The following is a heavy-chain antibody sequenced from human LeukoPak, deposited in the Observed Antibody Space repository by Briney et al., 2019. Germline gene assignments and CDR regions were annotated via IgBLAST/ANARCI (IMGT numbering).Heavy chain of an antibody. CDR1: GFIFTDYW. D-gene: IGHD3-22*01. V-gene: IGHV3-7*01. Sequence: GGSLRLSCAASGFIFTDYWMYWVRQAPGRGLAWVANIKEDGSEKNYVDSVKGRFTISRDNAKNPLYLQMNSLRAEDTAVYYCARGVITYTVYYYMDVWGKGTTVTVSS. CDR3: ARGVITYTVYYYMDV. J-gene: IGHJ6*03. CDR2: IKEDGSEK.